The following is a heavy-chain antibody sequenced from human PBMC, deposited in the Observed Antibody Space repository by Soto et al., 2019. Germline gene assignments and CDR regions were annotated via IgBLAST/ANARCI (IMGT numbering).Heavy chain of an antibody. Sequence: GASVKVSCKASGYTFTSYDINCVRQATGQGLEWMGWMNPNSGNTGYAQKFQGRVTMTRNTSISTAYMELSSLRSEDTAVYYCARGRVYIAARPNRYYYGMDVWGQGTTVTVSS. CDR3: ARGRVYIAARPNRYYYGMDV. CDR2: MNPNSGNT. CDR1: GYTFTSYD. V-gene: IGHV1-8*01. D-gene: IGHD6-6*01. J-gene: IGHJ6*02.